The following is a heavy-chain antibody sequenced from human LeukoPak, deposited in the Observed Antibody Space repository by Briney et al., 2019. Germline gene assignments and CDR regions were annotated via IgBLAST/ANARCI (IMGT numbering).Heavy chain of an antibody. CDR3: ATTYSNYYYDYLDV. V-gene: IGHV4-4*07. Sequence: PSETLSLTCTVSGGSFSTYYWSWIRQPAGKGLEWIGHIYTSGTTNYNPSLKSRVTISVDRSKNQFSLKLSSVTAADTAVYYCATTYSNYYYDYLDVWGKGTTVTVSS. CDR2: IYTSGTT. D-gene: IGHD4-11*01. CDR1: GGSFSTYY. J-gene: IGHJ6*03.